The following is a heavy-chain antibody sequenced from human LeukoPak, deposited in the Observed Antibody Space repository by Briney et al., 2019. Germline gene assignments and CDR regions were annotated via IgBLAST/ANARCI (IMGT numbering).Heavy chain of an antibody. D-gene: IGHD1/OR15-1a*01. CDR1: GGSFSGYY. V-gene: IGHV4-34*01. Sequence: SETLSLTCAVYGGSFSGYYWSWIRQPPGKGLEWIGEINHSGSTNYNPSLKSRVTISVDTSKNQFSLKLSSVTAADTAVYYCARAEQADVFDIWGQGTMVTVSS. CDR2: INHSGST. J-gene: IGHJ3*02. CDR3: ARAEQADVFDI.